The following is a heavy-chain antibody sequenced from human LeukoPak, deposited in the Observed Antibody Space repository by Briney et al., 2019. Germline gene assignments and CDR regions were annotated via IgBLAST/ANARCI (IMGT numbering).Heavy chain of an antibody. CDR3: ARSPRYTGYSNYYYYGMDV. J-gene: IGHJ6*02. CDR1: GFTFSSYW. V-gene: IGHV3-74*01. CDR2: INSDGSST. Sequence: GGSLRLSCAAFGFTFSSYWMHWVRQAPGKGLVWVSRINSDGSSTSYADSVKGRFTISRDNAKNTLYLQMNSLRAEDTAVFYCARSPRYTGYSNYYYYGMDVWGQGTTVTVSS. D-gene: IGHD5-18*01.